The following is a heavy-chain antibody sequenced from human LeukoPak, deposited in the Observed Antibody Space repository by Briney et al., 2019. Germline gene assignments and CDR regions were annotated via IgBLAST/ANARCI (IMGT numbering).Heavy chain of an antibody. CDR3: ARDTLGEGEDANYAVYYFDY. J-gene: IGHJ4*02. CDR1: GFTFSSYG. CDR2: ISYDGSNK. D-gene: IGHD4/OR15-4a*01. V-gene: IGHV3-30*03. Sequence: GGSLRLSCAASGFTFSSYGMHWVRQAPGKGLEWVAVISYDGSNKYYVDSVKGRFTISRDNAKNSLDLQMNSLRAEDTAVYYCARDTLGEGEDANYAVYYFDYWGQGTPVTVSS.